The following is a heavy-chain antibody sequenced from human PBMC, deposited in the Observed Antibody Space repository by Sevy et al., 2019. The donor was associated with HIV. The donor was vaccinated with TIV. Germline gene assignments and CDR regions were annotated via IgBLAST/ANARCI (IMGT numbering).Heavy chain of an antibody. CDR2: ISYDGNYR. CDR1: GFTFSTYD. CDR3: AKNRPPGGSYFSRHAMDV. J-gene: IGHJ6*02. V-gene: IGHV3-30*18. D-gene: IGHD3-16*01. Sequence: GGSLRLSCAASGFTFSTYDIHWVRQAPGKGLEWVAIISYDGNYREYADSVRGECSMSRDNSKNRVYLQMNGLSIEDTAVYYWAKNRPPGGSYFSRHAMDVWGRGTTVTVSS.